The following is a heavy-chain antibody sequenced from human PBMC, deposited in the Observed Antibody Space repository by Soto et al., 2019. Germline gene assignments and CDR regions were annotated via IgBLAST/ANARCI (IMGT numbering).Heavy chain of an antibody. CDR3: AKGSGKGRDTFGGVIVGEYYFDY. CDR2: ISYDGSNK. CDR1: GFTFSSYG. D-gene: IGHD3-16*02. Sequence: PGGSLRLSCAASGFTFSSYGMHWVRQAPGKGLEWVAVISYDGSNKYYADSVKGRFTISRDNSKNTLYLQMNSRRAEDTAVYYCAKGSGKGRDTFGGVIVGEYYFDYWGQGTLVTVSS. J-gene: IGHJ4*02. V-gene: IGHV3-30*18.